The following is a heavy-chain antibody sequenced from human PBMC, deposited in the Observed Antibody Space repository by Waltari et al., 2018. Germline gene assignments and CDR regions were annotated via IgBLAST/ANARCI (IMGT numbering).Heavy chain of an antibody. D-gene: IGHD6-13*01. CDR2: IYFTGST. J-gene: IGHJ4*02. CDR1: GTSVTTTNYF. Sequence: QLHLQLSGPGLVKPSETLSLTCAVSGTSVTTTNYFWGWIRQPPGKGLEWIGRIYFTGSTDYNPSLKSRVTISIDTSTNQFSLNLRSVTAADTAVYYCARGIWQQLAHFDSGGQGTLVTVSS. CDR3: ARGIWQQLAHFDS. V-gene: IGHV4-39*01.